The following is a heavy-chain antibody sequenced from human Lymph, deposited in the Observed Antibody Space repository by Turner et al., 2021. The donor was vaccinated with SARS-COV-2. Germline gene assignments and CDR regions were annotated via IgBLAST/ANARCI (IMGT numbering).Heavy chain of an antibody. D-gene: IGHD3-9*01. CDR1: GYTFTNYG. CDR2: ISGNNDNT. CDR3: ARSNVDWLFSPDWFDP. Sequence: QVQLVQSGAEVKKPGASVKVSCKASGYTFTNYGISWVRQAPGEGLEWMGWISGNNDNTNYAQKLQGRVTMTTDTSTSTAYMELRSLRSDDTAVYYCARSNVDWLFSPDWFDPWGQGTLVIVSS. J-gene: IGHJ5*02. V-gene: IGHV1-18*01.